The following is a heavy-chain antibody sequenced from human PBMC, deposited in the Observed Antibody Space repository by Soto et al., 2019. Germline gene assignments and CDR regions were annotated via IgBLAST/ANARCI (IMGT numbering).Heavy chain of an antibody. V-gene: IGHV1-3*01. J-gene: IGHJ6*02. Sequence: QAQLVQSGAEVKKPGASVKISCKASGYTVTSHAMHWVRQAPGQRPEWVGWINDGTGNTRYSQKFEVRVTIYMDTSANTSYMDMNRLTSEYTTVYSCASRRAHRSDYCYGMDVWGQGTPVTVSS. CDR1: GYTVTSHA. CDR3: ASRRAHRSDYCYGMDV. CDR2: INDGTGNT.